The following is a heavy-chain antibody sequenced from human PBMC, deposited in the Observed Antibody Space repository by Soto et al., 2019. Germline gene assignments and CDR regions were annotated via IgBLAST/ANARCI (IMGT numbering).Heavy chain of an antibody. Sequence: SLRLSCAPSGFSFSSYGMHWLRQAAGKGLEWVAVISYDGSNKYYADSVRGRFTISRDNSKNTLYLQMNSLRPEDTAVFYCAKERMEQYQLLPFFDYWGQGTLVTVSS. CDR3: AKERMEQYQLLPFFDY. V-gene: IGHV3-30*18. D-gene: IGHD2-2*01. J-gene: IGHJ4*02. CDR1: GFSFSSYG. CDR2: ISYDGSNK.